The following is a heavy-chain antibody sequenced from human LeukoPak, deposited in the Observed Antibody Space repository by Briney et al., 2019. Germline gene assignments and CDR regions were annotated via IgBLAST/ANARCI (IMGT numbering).Heavy chain of an antibody. V-gene: IGHV1-18*01. Sequence: ASVKVSCKASGGTFSSYAISWVRQAPGKGLEWMGWRSAYNGNTNYAQMLQGRVTMTTDTYTSTAYMELRSLRSDDTAVYYCARHCSSTSCYLHDAFDIWGQGTMVTVSS. CDR1: GGTFSSYA. CDR3: ARHCSSTSCYLHDAFDI. J-gene: IGHJ3*02. D-gene: IGHD2-2*01. CDR2: RSAYNGNT.